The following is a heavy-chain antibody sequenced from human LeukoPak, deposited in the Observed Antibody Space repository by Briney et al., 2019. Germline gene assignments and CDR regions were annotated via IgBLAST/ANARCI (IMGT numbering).Heavy chain of an antibody. Sequence: PGRSLRLSCAASGFMFSSYAMHWVRQAPGKGLEWVAVISYDGSNKYYADSVKGRFTISRDNSKNTLYPQMNSLRAEDTAVYYCARGMAGYSSGWYNYWGQGTLVTVSS. V-gene: IGHV3-30-3*01. D-gene: IGHD6-19*01. CDR3: ARGMAGYSSGWYNY. CDR2: ISYDGSNK. CDR1: GFMFSSYA. J-gene: IGHJ4*02.